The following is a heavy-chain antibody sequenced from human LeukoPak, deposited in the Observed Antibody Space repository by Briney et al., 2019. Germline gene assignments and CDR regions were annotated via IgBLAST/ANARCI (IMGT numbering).Heavy chain of an antibody. V-gene: IGHV3-23*01. D-gene: IGHD3-22*01. CDR3: AKDIHYYDSSGYYYVPYYFDY. Sequence: HPGGSLRLSCAASGFTFSSYAMSWVRQAPGKGLEWVSAISGSCGSTYYADSVKGRFTTSRDNSKNTLYLQMNSLRAEDTAVYYCAKDIHYYDSSGYYYVPYYFDYWGQGTLVTVSS. CDR2: ISGSCGST. J-gene: IGHJ4*02. CDR1: GFTFSSYA.